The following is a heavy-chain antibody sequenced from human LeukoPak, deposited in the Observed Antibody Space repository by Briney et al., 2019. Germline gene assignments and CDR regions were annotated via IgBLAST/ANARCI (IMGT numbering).Heavy chain of an antibody. Sequence: PSETLSLTCTVSGGSISSGGYYWSWIRQHPGKGLEWIVYIYYSGSTYYNPSLKSRVTISVDTSKNQFSLKLSSVTAADTAVYYCARGLYDYVWGSYRYTPGDYWGQGTLVAVSS. CDR3: ARGLYDYVWGSYRYTPGDY. CDR1: GGSISSGGYY. D-gene: IGHD3-16*02. CDR2: IYYSGST. V-gene: IGHV4-31*03. J-gene: IGHJ4*02.